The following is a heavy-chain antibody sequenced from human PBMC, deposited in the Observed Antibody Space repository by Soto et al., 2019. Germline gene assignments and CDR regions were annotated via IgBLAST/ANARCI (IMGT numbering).Heavy chain of an antibody. V-gene: IGHV4-59*01. CDR1: GGSISSYY. D-gene: IGHD6-13*01. CDR3: ARNVLGIGGFDP. CDR2: IYYSGST. Sequence: PSETLSLTCTVSGGSISSYYWSWIRQPPGKGLEWIGYIYYSGSTNYNPSLKSRVTISVDTSKNQFSLKLSSVTAADTAVYYCARNVLGIGGFDPWGQGTMVTVSS. J-gene: IGHJ5*02.